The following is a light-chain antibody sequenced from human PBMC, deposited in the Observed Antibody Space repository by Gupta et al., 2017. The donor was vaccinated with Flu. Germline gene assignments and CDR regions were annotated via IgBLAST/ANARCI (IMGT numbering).Light chain of an antibody. J-gene: IGLJ3*02. Sequence: SRLSQTASVPASPGQSNTVSCTGTSNDVGGYSYVSWYQQRPGKAPKLMIYEVRNRPSGVSNRFSGSKSGNTASLTISGLQVEDAADYYCTSYTSSTTPVFGGGTKLTVL. CDR2: EVR. V-gene: IGLV2-14*01. CDR1: SNDVGGYSY. CDR3: TSYTSSTTPV.